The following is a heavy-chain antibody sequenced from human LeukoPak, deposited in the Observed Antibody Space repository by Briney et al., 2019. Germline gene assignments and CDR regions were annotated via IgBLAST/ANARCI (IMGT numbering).Heavy chain of an antibody. D-gene: IGHD2-2*01. Sequence: PGGPLPLSCAASGFLFSSYGMHWVRPAPGKGLGWGAVISYDGSNKYYADSVKGRFTISRDNSKNTLNLQMNSLRVDDAAVYYCAKDPRSSTRTYFDYWGQGTLVTVSS. CDR3: AKDPRSSTRTYFDY. CDR1: GFLFSSYG. CDR2: ISYDGSNK. J-gene: IGHJ4*02. V-gene: IGHV3-30*18.